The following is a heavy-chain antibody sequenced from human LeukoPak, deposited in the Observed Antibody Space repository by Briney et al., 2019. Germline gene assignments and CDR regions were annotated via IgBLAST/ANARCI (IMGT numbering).Heavy chain of an antibody. CDR3: TTNLISLFGVGY. V-gene: IGHV1-24*01. CDR1: GLSFIELS. D-gene: IGHD3-3*01. J-gene: IGHJ4*01. Sequence: ASVKVSCKVSGLSFIELSLHWVRQAPGKGLEWMGGYDPEKDETVYAQKFQGRVTMTEDTSTDTVYMQLSSLRSEDTAIYYCTTNLISLFGVGYWGHGTLVTVSS. CDR2: YDPEKDET.